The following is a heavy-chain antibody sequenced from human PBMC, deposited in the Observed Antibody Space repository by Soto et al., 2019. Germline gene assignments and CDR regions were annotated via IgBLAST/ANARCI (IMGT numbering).Heavy chain of an antibody. V-gene: IGHV4-39*01. D-gene: IGHD5-18*01. J-gene: IGHJ4*02. CDR2: IYYSGST. CDR1: GGSISSSSYY. Sequence: PSETLSLTCTVSGGSISSSSYYWGWIRQPPGKGLEWIGSIYYSGSTYYNPSLKSRVTISVDTSKNQFSPKLSSVTAADTAVYYCARHIHHPASSLLDYWGQGTRGTVS. CDR3: ARHIHHPASSLLDY.